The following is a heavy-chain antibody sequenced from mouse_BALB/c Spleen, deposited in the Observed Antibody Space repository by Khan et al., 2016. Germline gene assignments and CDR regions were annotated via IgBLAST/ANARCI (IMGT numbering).Heavy chain of an antibody. D-gene: IGHD2-4*01. Sequence: QVQLKESGPGLVAPSQSLSITCTVSGFSLNGFGVNWVRQPPGKGLEWLGMIWGDGSTDYNSALKSRLSISKDNSKSQDFLKMNSLQAEDAASYYCARYYDFSRGFVCWGQGTLVTVSA. CDR1: GFSLNGFG. CDR2: IWGDGST. J-gene: IGHJ3*01. CDR3: ARYYDFSRGFVC. V-gene: IGHV2-6-7*01.